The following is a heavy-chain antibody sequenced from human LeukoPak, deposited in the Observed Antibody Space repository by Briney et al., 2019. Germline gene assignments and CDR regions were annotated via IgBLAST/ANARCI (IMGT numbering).Heavy chain of an antibody. Sequence: GGSLRLSCAASGFTFSDYYMSWIRQAPGKGLEWVSYISSSGSTIYYADSVKGRFTISSDNAKNSLYLQMNSLRAEDTAVYYCARGSYYGDYFRSNWFDPWGQGTLVTVSS. D-gene: IGHD4-17*01. CDR2: ISSSGSTI. CDR1: GFTFSDYY. V-gene: IGHV3-11*01. CDR3: ARGSYYGDYFRSNWFDP. J-gene: IGHJ5*02.